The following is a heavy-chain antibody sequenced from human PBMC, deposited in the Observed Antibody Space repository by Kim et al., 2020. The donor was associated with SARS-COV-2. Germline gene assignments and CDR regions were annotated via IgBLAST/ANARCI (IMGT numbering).Heavy chain of an antibody. Sequence: GGSLRLSCAASGFTLSGYWMHWVRQAPGKGLVWVSRISGDGRSTSYADSVKGRFTISRDNAKNTLYLQMNGLRVEDTAVYYCARRAYSSGWWYFDYWGQGTLVTVSS. CDR3: ARRAYSSGWWYFDY. CDR2: ISGDGRST. J-gene: IGHJ4*02. V-gene: IGHV3-74*01. D-gene: IGHD6-19*01. CDR1: GFTLSGYW.